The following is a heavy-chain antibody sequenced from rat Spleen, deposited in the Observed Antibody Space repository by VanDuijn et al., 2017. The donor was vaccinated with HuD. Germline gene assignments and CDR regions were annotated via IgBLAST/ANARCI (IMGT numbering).Heavy chain of an antibody. V-gene: IGHV5S13*01. CDR2: ISTGGGNT. J-gene: IGHJ2*01. CDR3: TRENYYSGEY. Sequence: EVQLVESGGGLVQPGRSLKLSCAASGFTFSNYGMAWVRQTPTKGLEWVASISTGGGNTYYRDSVKGRFTISRDNAQNTLYLQMNSLRSEDTATFYCTRENYYSGEYWGQGVMVTVSS. D-gene: IGHD1-1*01. CDR1: GFTFSNYG.